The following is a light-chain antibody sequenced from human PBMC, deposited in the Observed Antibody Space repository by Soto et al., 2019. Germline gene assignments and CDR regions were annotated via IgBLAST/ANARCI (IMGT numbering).Light chain of an antibody. CDR3: NSFTTTSTYV. CDR2: DVS. Sequence: QSVLTQPASVSGSPGQSITLSCSGTNSDVGAYNYVSWYQQYPGKAPKLMIYDVSNRPSGVSNRFSGSKSGNTASLTNSGLQAEDEADYYCNSFTTTSTYVFGTGTKLTVL. J-gene: IGLJ1*01. CDR1: NSDVGAYNY. V-gene: IGLV2-14*03.